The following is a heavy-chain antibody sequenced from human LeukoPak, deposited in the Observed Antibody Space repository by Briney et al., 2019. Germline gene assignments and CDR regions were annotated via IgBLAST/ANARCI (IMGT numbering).Heavy chain of an antibody. Sequence: GGSLRLSCAGSGFTFSSYSMNWVRQAPGKGLEWVSYISSSSSTIYYADSVKGRFTISRDNAKNSLYLQMNSLRAEDTAVYYCARGVRRFLEWVSMDVWGKGTTVTVSS. V-gene: IGHV3-48*04. D-gene: IGHD3-3*01. CDR1: GFTFSSYS. CDR3: ARGVRRFLEWVSMDV. CDR2: ISSSSSTI. J-gene: IGHJ6*03.